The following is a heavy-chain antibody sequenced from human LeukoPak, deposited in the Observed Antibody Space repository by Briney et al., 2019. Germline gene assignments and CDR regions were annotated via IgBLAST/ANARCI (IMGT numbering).Heavy chain of an antibody. CDR2: IIPIFGTA. CDR1: GYTFTGYY. CDR3: ATRPGYNWFDP. Sequence: ASVKVSCKASGYTFTGYYMHWVRQAPGQGLEWMGGIIPIFGTANYAQKFQGRVTITADESTSTAYMELSSLRSEDTAVYYCATRPGYNWFDPWGQGTLVTVSS. V-gene: IGHV1-69*13. J-gene: IGHJ5*02.